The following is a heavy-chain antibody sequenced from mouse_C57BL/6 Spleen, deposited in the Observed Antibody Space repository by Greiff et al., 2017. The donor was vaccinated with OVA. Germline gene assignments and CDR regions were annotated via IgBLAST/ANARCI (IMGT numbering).Heavy chain of an antibody. J-gene: IGHJ2*01. CDR3: ARERGMYYFDY. CDR2: INPSSGYT. V-gene: IGHV1-4*01. CDR1: GYTFTSYT. Sequence: QVQLQQSGAELARPGASVKMSCKASGYTFTSYTMHWVKQRPGQGLEWIGYINPSSGYTKYNQKFKDKATLTVDKSSSTAYMQLSSLTSEDSAVYYCARERGMYYFDYWGQGTTLKVSS.